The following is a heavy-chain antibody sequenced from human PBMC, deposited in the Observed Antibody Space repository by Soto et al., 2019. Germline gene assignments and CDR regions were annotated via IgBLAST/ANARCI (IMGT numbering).Heavy chain of an antibody. V-gene: IGHV4-59*12. CDR2: IHYSGRT. J-gene: IGHJ4*02. Sequence: QVQLQESGPGLVQPSETLSLTCSVSNGSISGFYWTWIRQPPGKILEWIGYIHYSGRTDYNPSLTSRATTSVDTSKNQFSLNLKSITAADTAVYYCVRVGVGIGNHFDSWGRGTLVTVSS. D-gene: IGHD1-26*01. CDR1: NGSISGFY. CDR3: VRVGVGIGNHFDS.